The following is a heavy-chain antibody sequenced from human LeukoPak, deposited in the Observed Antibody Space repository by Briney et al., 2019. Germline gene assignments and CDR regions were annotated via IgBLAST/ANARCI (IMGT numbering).Heavy chain of an antibody. CDR3: AKEGAYDDSGPFDY. CDR2: SKNKANSYTT. J-gene: IGHJ4*02. V-gene: IGHV3-72*01. Sequence: GGSLRLSCTASGFTFSDHYLDWVRQAPGKGLEWVGRSKNKANSYTTEYAASVKDRFAISRDDSKNSLYLQMNSLKTEDTAVYYCAKEGAYDDSGPFDYWGQGTLVTVSS. CDR1: GFTFSDHY. D-gene: IGHD3-22*01.